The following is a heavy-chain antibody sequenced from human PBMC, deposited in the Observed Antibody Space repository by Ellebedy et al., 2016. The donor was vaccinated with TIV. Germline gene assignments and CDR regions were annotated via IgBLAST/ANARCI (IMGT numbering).Heavy chain of an antibody. CDR1: GGSISSSGPY. CDR3: ARQDEGLRGYHYYGVDV. CDR2: VYYSGST. J-gene: IGHJ6*02. D-gene: IGHD5-12*01. Sequence: SETLSLXCTVSGGSISSSGPYWGWIRQPLGKGLEWIGSVYYSGSTYYNPSLKSRVTIAVDTSRNQFSLKLNSVTAADTAVYYCARQDEGLRGYHYYGVDVWGQGTTVTVSS. V-gene: IGHV4-39*01.